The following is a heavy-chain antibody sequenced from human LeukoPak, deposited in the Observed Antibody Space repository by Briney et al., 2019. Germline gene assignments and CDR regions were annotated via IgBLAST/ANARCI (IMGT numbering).Heavy chain of an antibody. CDR1: GFTFSSYW. J-gene: IGHJ4*02. D-gene: IGHD3-10*01. CDR2: VSGDGSRT. CDR3: ASTIGSAPDYYGSGGFAVLDY. V-gene: IGHV3-74*01. Sequence: GGSLRLSCAASGFTFSSYWMHWVRQVPGKGREWVSHVSGDGSRTTYADSVKDRYTISRDNATNTLYLHKNSLRAEDTAVYYCASTIGSAPDYYGSGGFAVLDYWGQGPLVTVSS.